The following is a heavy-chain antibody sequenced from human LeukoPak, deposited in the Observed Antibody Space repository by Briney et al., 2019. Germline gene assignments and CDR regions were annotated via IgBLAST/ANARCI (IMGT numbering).Heavy chain of an antibody. V-gene: IGHV3-30*18. CDR2: ISRDGGRT. CDR3: AKEKRDSSGWINFDF. Sequence: GGSLRLSCEASGFTFNRISMHWVRQAPGKGLDWVALISRDGGRTFYADSVRGRFTISRDNSKDTLYLQMNSLTAEDTALYYCAKEKRDSSGWINFDFWGQGTLVVASS. CDR1: GFTFNRIS. D-gene: IGHD3-22*01. J-gene: IGHJ4*02.